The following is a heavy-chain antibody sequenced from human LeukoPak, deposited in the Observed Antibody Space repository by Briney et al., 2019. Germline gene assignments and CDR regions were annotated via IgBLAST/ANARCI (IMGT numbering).Heavy chain of an antibody. V-gene: IGHV3-21*01. CDR3: ARENYYGSGSSDY. D-gene: IGHD3-10*01. CDR1: GFTFSSYS. J-gene: IGHJ4*02. CDR2: ISSSSSYI. Sequence: GGSLRLSCAASGFTFSSYSMNWVRQAPGKGLEWVSSISSSSSYIYYADSVKGRFTISGDNSKNTLNLQMNSLRAEDTAVYYCARENYYGSGSSDYWGQGTLVTVSS.